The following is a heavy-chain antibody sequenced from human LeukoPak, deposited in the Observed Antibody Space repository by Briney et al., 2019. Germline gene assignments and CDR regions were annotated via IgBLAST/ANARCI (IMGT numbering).Heavy chain of an antibody. Sequence: GGSLRLSCTASGFSFSDYYMSWIRQAPGKGPEWLSYIKSNGGTIYYADSVKGRFTISRDNAKNSLYLQMNSLRAEDTAVYYCASQGLLTTDDFWGQGTLVTVSS. CDR1: GFSFSDYY. V-gene: IGHV3-11*01. D-gene: IGHD4-17*01. CDR2: IKSNGGTI. J-gene: IGHJ4*02. CDR3: ASQGLLTTDDF.